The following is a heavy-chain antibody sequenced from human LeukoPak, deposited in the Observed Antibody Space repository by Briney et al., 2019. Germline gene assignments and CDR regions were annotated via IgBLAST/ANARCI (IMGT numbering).Heavy chain of an antibody. V-gene: IGHV4-31*03. Sequence: SETLSLTCTVSGGSISSGGYYRSWIRQHPGKGLEWIGYIYYSGSTYYNPSLKSRVTISVDTSKNQFSLKLSSVTAADTAVYYCARGDSSGYYNLLGDYWGQGTLVTVSS. D-gene: IGHD3-22*01. CDR1: GGSISSGGYY. CDR3: ARGDSSGYYNLLGDY. CDR2: IYYSGST. J-gene: IGHJ4*02.